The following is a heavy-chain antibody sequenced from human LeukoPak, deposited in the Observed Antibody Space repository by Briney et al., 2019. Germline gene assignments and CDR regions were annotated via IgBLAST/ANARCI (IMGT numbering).Heavy chain of an antibody. V-gene: IGHV3-74*03. CDR1: GFSFSSYW. CDR3: AKDIFRGFDGMDV. D-gene: IGHD3-10*01. CDR2: INSDGSGT. J-gene: IGHJ6*02. Sequence: GGSLRFSCASSGFSFSSYWMYWVRQAPGKGLVWVSCINSDGSGTTYADSGKGRFTISRDNAKNSLYLQMNSLRAEDTALYYCAKDIFRGFDGMDVWGQGTTVTVSS.